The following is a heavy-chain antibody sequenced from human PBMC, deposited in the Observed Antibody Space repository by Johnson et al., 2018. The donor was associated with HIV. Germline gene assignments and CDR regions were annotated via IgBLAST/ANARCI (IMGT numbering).Heavy chain of an antibody. D-gene: IGHD6-19*01. CDR3: AKGGSAVAVAFDI. Sequence: QMQLVESGGGVVQPGGSLRLSCEASGFTFSSHGMHWVRQAPGKGLDWVSFIRYAGSNNYYADSVKGRFTISRDNSKNTLYLQMNSLRAEDTAVYYCAKGGSAVAVAFDIWGQGTMVTVSS. CDR2: IRYAGSNN. J-gene: IGHJ3*02. V-gene: IGHV3-30*02. CDR1: GFTFSSHG.